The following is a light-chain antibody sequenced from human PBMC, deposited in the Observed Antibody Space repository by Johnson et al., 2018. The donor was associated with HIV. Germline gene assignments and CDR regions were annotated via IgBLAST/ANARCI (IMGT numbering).Light chain of an antibody. CDR2: ENN. CDR1: TFNIGNNY. Sequence: QSVLTQPPSVSAAPGQKVTISCSGSTFNIGNNYVSWYQQLPGTAPKLLIYENNKRPSGIPDRFSGSKSGTSATLGITGLQTGDEADYYCGTWDNSLSTDVFGPGTKVTVL. CDR3: GTWDNSLSTDV. V-gene: IGLV1-51*02. J-gene: IGLJ1*01.